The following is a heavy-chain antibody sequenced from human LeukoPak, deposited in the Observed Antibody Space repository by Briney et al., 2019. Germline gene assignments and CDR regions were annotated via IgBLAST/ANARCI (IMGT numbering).Heavy chain of an antibody. J-gene: IGHJ4*02. CDR1: GFTLINYA. V-gene: IGHV3-30*03. Sequence: PRRSPSLSCAASGFTLINYAMHWVRQATAKGLEWVAVISPDGRDKHFADSVKGRFTISRDNSENTLYLPMHSLRGEAAAVYYCTRDLDKAAKYYFDNGGQGTLVTVSS. D-gene: IGHD6-25*01. CDR3: TRDLDKAAKYYFDN. CDR2: ISPDGRDK.